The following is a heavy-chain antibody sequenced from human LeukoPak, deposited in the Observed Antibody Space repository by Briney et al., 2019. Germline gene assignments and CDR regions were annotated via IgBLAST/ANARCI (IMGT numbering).Heavy chain of an antibody. J-gene: IGHJ3*02. CDR1: GFTFSSYW. D-gene: IGHD2-2*01. Sequence: PGGSLRLSCAASGFTFSSYWMHWVRQAPGKGLVWVSRINSDGSSTSYADSVKGRFTISRDNAKNTPYLQMNSLRAEDTAVYYCARVQYQLLWEDAFDIWGQGTMVTVSS. V-gene: IGHV3-74*01. CDR3: ARVQYQLLWEDAFDI. CDR2: INSDGSST.